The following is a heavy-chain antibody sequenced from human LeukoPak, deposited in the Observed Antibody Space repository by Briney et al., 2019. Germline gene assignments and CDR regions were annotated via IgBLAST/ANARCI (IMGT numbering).Heavy chain of an antibody. CDR2: INHSGSA. Sequence: KPSETLSLTCAVSGGSFSGYYSTWIRQPPGKGLEWIGEINHSGSANYNPSLKSRVTISLDTSKNQFSLKLSSVTAADTAVYYCARGQGTVTIHWGQGTLVTVSS. D-gene: IGHD4-17*01. CDR3: ARGQGTVTIH. CDR1: GGSFSGYY. V-gene: IGHV4-34*01. J-gene: IGHJ4*02.